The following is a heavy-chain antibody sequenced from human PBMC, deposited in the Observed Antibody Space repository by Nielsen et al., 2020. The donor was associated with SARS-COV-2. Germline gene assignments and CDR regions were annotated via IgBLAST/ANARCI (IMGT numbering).Heavy chain of an antibody. CDR3: ARRAVAVAGFDY. Sequence: SETLSLTCTVSGGSISSSSYYWGWIRQPPGKGLEWIGSIYYSGSTYYNPSLKSRVTISVDTSKDQFSLKLSSVTAADTAVYYCARRAVAVAGFDYWGQGTLVTVSS. CDR1: GGSISSSSYY. J-gene: IGHJ4*02. D-gene: IGHD6-19*01. V-gene: IGHV4-39*01. CDR2: IYYSGST.